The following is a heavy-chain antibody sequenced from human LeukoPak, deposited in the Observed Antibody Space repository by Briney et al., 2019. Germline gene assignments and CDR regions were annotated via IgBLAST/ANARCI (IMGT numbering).Heavy chain of an antibody. Sequence: PSETLSLTCTFSGGSISSSSDYWGWIRQPPGKGLEWIGSIYYSGSTYYNPSLKSRVTISVDTSKNQFSLKLSSVTAADTAVYYCARHEGGQLHNVDYWGQGTLVTVSS. J-gene: IGHJ4*02. CDR3: ARHEGGQLHNVDY. D-gene: IGHD2-2*01. CDR2: IYYSGST. V-gene: IGHV4-39*01. CDR1: GGSISSSSDY.